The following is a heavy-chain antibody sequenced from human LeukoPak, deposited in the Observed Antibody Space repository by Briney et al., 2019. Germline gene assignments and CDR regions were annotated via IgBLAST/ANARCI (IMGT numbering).Heavy chain of an antibody. CDR2: ISSSSSTI. D-gene: IGHD4-17*01. Sequence: GGSLRLSCAASGFTFSSYSMNWVRQAPGKGLEWVSYISSSSSTIHYADSVKGRFTISRDNAKNSLYLQMNSLRAEDTAVYYCARGDYADFDYWGQGTLVTVSS. V-gene: IGHV3-48*01. CDR1: GFTFSSYS. J-gene: IGHJ4*02. CDR3: ARGDYADFDY.